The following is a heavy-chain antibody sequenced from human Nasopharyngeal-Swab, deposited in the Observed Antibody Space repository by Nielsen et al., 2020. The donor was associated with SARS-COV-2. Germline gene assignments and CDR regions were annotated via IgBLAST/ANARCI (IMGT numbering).Heavy chain of an antibody. J-gene: IGHJ4*02. Sequence: ASVKVSCKASGDTFTSYAMHWVRQAPGQRLEGRGWINAGNGNTKYSQKFQGRVTITRDTSASTAYMELSSLRSEDTAVYYCARGDGDSSGWYTNGDYFDYWGQGTLVTVSS. CDR2: INAGNGNT. CDR1: GDTFTSYA. D-gene: IGHD6-19*01. V-gene: IGHV1-3*01. CDR3: ARGDGDSSGWYTNGDYFDY.